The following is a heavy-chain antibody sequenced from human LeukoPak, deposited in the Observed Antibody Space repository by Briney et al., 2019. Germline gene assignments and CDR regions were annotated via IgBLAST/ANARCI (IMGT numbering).Heavy chain of an antibody. CDR1: GDSISSSSNY. Sequence: SETLSLTCTVSGDSISSSSNYWSWIRQPPGKGLEWIGEINHSGSTNYNPSLKSRVTISVDTSKNQFSLKLSSVTAADTAVYYCASGLAPPYYYYGMDVWGQGTTVTVSS. CDR3: ASGLAPPYYYYGMDV. V-gene: IGHV4-39*07. D-gene: IGHD3/OR15-3a*01. J-gene: IGHJ6*02. CDR2: INHSGST.